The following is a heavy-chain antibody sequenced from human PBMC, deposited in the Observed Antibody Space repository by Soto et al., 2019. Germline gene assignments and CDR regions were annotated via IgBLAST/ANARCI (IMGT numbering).Heavy chain of an antibody. J-gene: IGHJ6*02. CDR2: ISSDGSAK. V-gene: IGHV3-30-3*01. CDR3: ARDGYCSGGSCLDGMDV. CDR1: GFILSRYT. Sequence: PGVSLRLSCGVSGFILSRYTMHWVRQAPGKGLEWVALISSDGSAKYYADSVKGRFTVSRDDSFYLQMTSLRGEDTAVYYCARDGYCSGGSCLDGMDVWGPGTTVTVSS. D-gene: IGHD2-15*01.